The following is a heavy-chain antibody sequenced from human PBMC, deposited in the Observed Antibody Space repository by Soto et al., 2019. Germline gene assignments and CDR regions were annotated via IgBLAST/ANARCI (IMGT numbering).Heavy chain of an antibody. CDR2: ISAYNGNT. Sequence: ASVKVSCKASGYTFTSYGISWVRQAPGQGLEWMGWISAYNGNTNYAQKLQGKVTMTTDTSTSTAYMELRSLRSDDTAVYYCARDQVEAVAELYYYGMDVLGHGTTVTVSS. CDR1: GYTFTSYG. D-gene: IGHD6-19*01. J-gene: IGHJ6*02. V-gene: IGHV1-18*01. CDR3: ARDQVEAVAELYYYGMDV.